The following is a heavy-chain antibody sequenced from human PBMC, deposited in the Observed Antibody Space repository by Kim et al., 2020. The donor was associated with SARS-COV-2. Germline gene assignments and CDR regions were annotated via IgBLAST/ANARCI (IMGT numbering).Heavy chain of an antibody. D-gene: IGHD2-21*01. J-gene: IGHJ6*02. V-gene: IGHV3-21*01. CDR3: ARGDSPRGDTYGMNV. CDR2: INSARSYI. Sequence: GGSLRLSCAASGFTFSSYGMNWVRQAPGKGLEWVSSINSARSYIYYAVSVKGRFTISRDNGKNSLYLQMNSLRAEDTAVYYCARGDSPRGDTYGMNVWG. CDR1: GFTFSSYG.